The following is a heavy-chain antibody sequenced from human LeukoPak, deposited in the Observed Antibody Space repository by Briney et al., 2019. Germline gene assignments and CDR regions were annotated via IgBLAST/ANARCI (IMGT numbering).Heavy chain of an antibody. D-gene: IGHD1-26*01. CDR3: ARVEGPSGSYSSYYFDY. J-gene: IGHJ4*02. Sequence: GASVKVSCKASGGTFSSYAISWVRQAPGQGLEWMGGIIPIFGTANYAQKFQGRVTITADESTSTAYMELSSLRSEDTAVYYCARVEGPSGSYSSYYFDYWGQGTLVTVSS. CDR1: GGTFSSYA. CDR2: IIPIFGTA. V-gene: IGHV1-69*13.